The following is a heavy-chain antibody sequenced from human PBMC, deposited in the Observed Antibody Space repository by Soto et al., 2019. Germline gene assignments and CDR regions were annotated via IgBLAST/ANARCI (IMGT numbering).Heavy chain of an antibody. Sequence: SGPTVVNPTQSITLICSFSRVSLSTSGMCVSWIRQPPGKALEWLALIDWDDDKYYSTSLKTRLTISKDTSKNQVVLTMTNMDPVDTATYYCARIRRWHSSICLFYHHGIDVWCEGT. V-gene: IGHV2-70*01. CDR2: IDWDDDK. J-gene: IGHJ6*02. D-gene: IGHD6-13*01. CDR3: ARIRRWHSSICLFYHHGIDV. CDR1: RVSLSTSGMC.